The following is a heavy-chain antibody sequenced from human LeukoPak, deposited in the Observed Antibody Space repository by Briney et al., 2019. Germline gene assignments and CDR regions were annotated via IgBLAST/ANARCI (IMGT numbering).Heavy chain of an antibody. CDR1: GFTFGSYG. CDR2: IRYDGSNK. V-gene: IGHV3-30*02. D-gene: IGHD6-19*01. CDR3: AKAYSSGWYSSWGYYYMDV. Sequence: PGGSLRLSCAASGFTFGSYGMHWVRQAPGKGLEWVAFIRYDGSNKYYADSVKGRFTISRDNSKNTLYLQMNSLRAEDTAVYYCAKAYSSGWYSSWGYYYMDVWGKGTTVTISS. J-gene: IGHJ6*03.